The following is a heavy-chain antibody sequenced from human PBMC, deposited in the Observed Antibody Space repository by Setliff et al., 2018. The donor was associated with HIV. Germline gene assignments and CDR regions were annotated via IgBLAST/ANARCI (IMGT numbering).Heavy chain of an antibody. CDR2: IYTSGTT. J-gene: IGHJ3*02. D-gene: IGHD2-15*01. CDR3: AGQDICAVPALGAFDI. Sequence: SETLSLTCTVSGGSISSGGFYWYCIRQPAGKGLEWIGRIYTSGTTNYNPSLKSRVTISMDTSKSQFSLRLTSVTAADTAVYYCAGQDICAVPALGAFDIWGQGTMVTVSS. CDR1: GGSISSGGFY. V-gene: IGHV4-61*02.